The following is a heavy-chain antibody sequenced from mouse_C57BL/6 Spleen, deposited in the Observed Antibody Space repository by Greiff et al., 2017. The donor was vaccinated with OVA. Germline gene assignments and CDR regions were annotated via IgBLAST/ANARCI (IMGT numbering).Heavy chain of an antibody. CDR1: GYTFTSYW. Sequence: VQLQQPGAELVKPGASVKLSCKASGYTFTSYWMQWVKKRPGQGLEWIGEIDPSDSYTNYNQKFKGKATLTVDTSSSTAYMQLSSLTSEDSAVYYCARLLRSPYWYFDVWGTGTTVTVSS. V-gene: IGHV1-50*01. J-gene: IGHJ1*03. CDR3: ARLLRSPYWYFDV. CDR2: IDPSDSYT. D-gene: IGHD1-1*01.